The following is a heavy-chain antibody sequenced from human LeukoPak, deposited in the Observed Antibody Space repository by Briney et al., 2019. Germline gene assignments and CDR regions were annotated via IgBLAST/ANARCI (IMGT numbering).Heavy chain of an antibody. Sequence: PSETLSLTCTVSGGSISSSGYYWGWIRQPPGKGLEWIGEINHSGSTNYNPSLKSRVTISVDTSKSQFSLKLSSVTAADTAVYYCARILGYCSGGSCYRSDDAFDIWGQGTMVTVSS. D-gene: IGHD2-15*01. CDR1: GGSISSSGYY. J-gene: IGHJ3*02. V-gene: IGHV4-39*07. CDR3: ARILGYCSGGSCYRSDDAFDI. CDR2: INHSGST.